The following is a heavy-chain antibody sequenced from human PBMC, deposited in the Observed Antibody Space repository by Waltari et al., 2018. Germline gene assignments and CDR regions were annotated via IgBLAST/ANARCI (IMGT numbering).Heavy chain of an antibody. V-gene: IGHV3-53*01. CDR3: ARESYYDSSGYYAHYYYYGMDV. Sequence: EVQLVESGGGLIQPGGSLRLSCAASGFTVSSNYMSWVRKAPGKGLDWVSVIYSGGSTYYADSVKGRFTISRDNSKNTLYLQMNSLRAEDTAVYYCARESYYDSSGYYAHYYYYGMDVWGQGTTVTVSS. CDR2: IYSGGST. J-gene: IGHJ6*02. CDR1: GFTVSSNY. D-gene: IGHD3-22*01.